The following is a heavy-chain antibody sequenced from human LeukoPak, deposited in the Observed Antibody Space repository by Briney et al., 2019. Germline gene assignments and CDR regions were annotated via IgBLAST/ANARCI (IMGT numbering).Heavy chain of an antibody. V-gene: IGHV3-48*03. D-gene: IGHD3-3*01. Sequence: GGSLRLSCAASGFTFSRYEMNWVRQAPGKGLEWVSYISSSGSTIYYADSVKGRVTISRYNAKNSLYLQMNSLRAEDTAVYYCASGVTIFGVVRFDYWGQGTLVTVSS. J-gene: IGHJ4*02. CDR1: GFTFSRYE. CDR3: ASGVTIFGVVRFDY. CDR2: ISSSGSTI.